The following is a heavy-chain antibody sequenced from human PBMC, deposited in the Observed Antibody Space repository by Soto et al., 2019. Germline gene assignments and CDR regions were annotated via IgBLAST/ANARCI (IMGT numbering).Heavy chain of an antibody. Sequence: VQLVESGGGLVQPGGSLRLSCAASGFDFGSSWMHWIRQGPGKGLMWVSHINSDESTTNYAASVKGRFTISRDNAKNTLYLQMNSLRADDTALYYCVRGGDMNDWGQGTLVTVSS. D-gene: IGHD3-9*01. J-gene: IGHJ4*02. CDR3: VRGGDMND. CDR1: GFDFGSSW. V-gene: IGHV3-74*01. CDR2: INSDESTT.